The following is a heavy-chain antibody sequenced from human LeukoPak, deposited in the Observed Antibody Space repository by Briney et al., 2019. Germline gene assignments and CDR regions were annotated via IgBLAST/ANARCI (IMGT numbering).Heavy chain of an antibody. Sequence: PGGSLRLSCAASGFTFSNAWMNWVRQAPGKELEWVSCISSSSSYIYYANSVKGRFTISRDNAKNSLYLQMHSLRAEDTALYYCARDALVAARLGWFDPWGQGTLVTVSS. CDR3: ARDALVAARLGWFDP. J-gene: IGHJ5*02. D-gene: IGHD6-6*01. CDR1: GFTFSNAW. V-gene: IGHV3-21*04. CDR2: ISSSSSYI.